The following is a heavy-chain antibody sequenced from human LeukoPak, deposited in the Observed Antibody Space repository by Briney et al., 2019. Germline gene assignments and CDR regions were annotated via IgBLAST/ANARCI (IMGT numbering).Heavy chain of an antibody. D-gene: IGHD6-6*01. CDR3: ASSSSSLGYYYYYMDV. V-gene: IGHV1-69*15. CDR1: GGTFSSYA. Sequence: GSSVKVSCKASGGTFSSYAISWVRQAPGQGLEWMGRIIPIFGTANYAQKFQGRVTITADESTSTAYMELSSLRSEDTAVYYCASSSSSLGYYYYYMDVWGKGTTVTVSS. CDR2: IIPIFGTA. J-gene: IGHJ6*03.